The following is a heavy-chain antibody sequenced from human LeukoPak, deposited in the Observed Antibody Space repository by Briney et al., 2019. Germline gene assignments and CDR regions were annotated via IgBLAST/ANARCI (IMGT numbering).Heavy chain of an antibody. CDR3: AKSMIVVVIPYFDY. Sequence: PGGSLRLSCAASGFTFSSSAMSWVRQVPGKGLEWVSGISGSGGSTYYADSVKGRFTISRDNSKNTLYLQMNSLRAEDTAVYYCAKSMIVVVIPYFDYWGQGTLVTVSS. CDR1: GFTFSSSA. V-gene: IGHV3-23*01. D-gene: IGHD3-22*01. CDR2: ISGSGGST. J-gene: IGHJ4*02.